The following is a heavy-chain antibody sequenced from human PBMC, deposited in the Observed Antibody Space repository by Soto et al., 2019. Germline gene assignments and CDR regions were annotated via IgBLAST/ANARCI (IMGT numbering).Heavy chain of an antibody. D-gene: IGHD3-10*01. J-gene: IGHJ6*02. V-gene: IGHV3-23*01. CDR1: GFTFGSYA. CDR2: ISGSGGST. Sequence: EVQLLESGGGLVQPGGSLRLSCAASGFTFGSYAMSWVRQAPGKGLEWVSAISGSGGSTYYADSVKGRFTISGDNSKNTLYLQMNSLRAEDTAVYYCANSLYSGFGELVRYYYYGMDVWGQGTTVTVSS. CDR3: ANSLYSGFGELVRYYYYGMDV.